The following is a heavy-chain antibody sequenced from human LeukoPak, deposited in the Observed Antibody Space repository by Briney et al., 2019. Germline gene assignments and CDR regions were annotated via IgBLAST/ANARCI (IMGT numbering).Heavy chain of an antibody. J-gene: IGHJ4*02. Sequence: PSETLSPAVAVYGASFSGDYWKSIRHPPGKGLEWIGEINHSGTTNYNPSLKSGVTISLDTPKNHFSLRLSSVTAADRPVFSCAPFDDYGDYWGQGTLVSVCS. CDR1: GASFSGDY. D-gene: IGHD4-17*01. V-gene: IGHV4-34*01. CDR3: APFDDYGDY. CDR2: INHSGTT.